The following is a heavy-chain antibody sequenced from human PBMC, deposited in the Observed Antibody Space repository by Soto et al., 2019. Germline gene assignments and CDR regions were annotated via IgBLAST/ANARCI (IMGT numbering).Heavy chain of an antibody. CDR2: SNYSGST. CDR1: GGSISSGGYC. CDR3: ARVWRGSFDI. V-gene: IGHV4-31*03. J-gene: IGHJ3*02. Sequence: SETLSLTCTVSGGSISSGGYCWSWIRQHAGKGLERIGYSNYSGSTDYNPSIKSRVTITVDTNKNQCSVKMSTVTAADTAVYNCARVWRGSFDIWGQATTVPVS. D-gene: IGHD2-21*01.